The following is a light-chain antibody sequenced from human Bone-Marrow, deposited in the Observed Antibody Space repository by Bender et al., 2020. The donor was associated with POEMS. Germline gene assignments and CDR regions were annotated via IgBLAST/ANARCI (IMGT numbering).Light chain of an antibody. CDR1: SSNFGNNA. J-gene: IGLJ3*02. CDR3: SSWDDSLNGWV. CDR2: SNN. Sequence: QSVLTQPPSASGTPGQSVPIPCSGTSSNFGNNAANWYQHVPGTAPKLPIYSNNQRPSGVPYRFSASTSGTSASLAISGLRSDDEADYYCSSWDDSLNGWVFGGGTKLTVL. V-gene: IGLV1-44*01.